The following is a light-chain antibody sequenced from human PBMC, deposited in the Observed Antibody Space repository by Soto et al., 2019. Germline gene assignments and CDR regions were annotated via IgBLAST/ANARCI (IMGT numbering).Light chain of an antibody. J-gene: IGKJ1*01. CDR3: QHYDSLRWT. CDR2: GAS. CDR1: QSVSSN. V-gene: IGKV3-15*01. Sequence: EIVMTQSPATLSVSPGERATLSCRASQSVSSNVAWYQQKTGQAPRLLIYGASTRAPGIPARFSGSGSETEFSLTISRLEPEDFAVYYCQHYDSLRWTFGLGTKVEIK.